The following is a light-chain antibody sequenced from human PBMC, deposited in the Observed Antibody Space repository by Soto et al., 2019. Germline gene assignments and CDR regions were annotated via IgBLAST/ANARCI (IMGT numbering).Light chain of an antibody. CDR1: QSVTNY. V-gene: IGKV3-11*01. CDR2: DSS. J-gene: IGKJ4*01. CDR3: QQRRVWPLT. Sequence: VLTQSPAILSLSPGERATLFCRASQSVTNYLAWYQQRPGQPPRLLFFDSSSRATGTPARFSASGSGTDFTLTISSLEFGDFAVYYCQQRRVWPLTFGGGTKVEIK.